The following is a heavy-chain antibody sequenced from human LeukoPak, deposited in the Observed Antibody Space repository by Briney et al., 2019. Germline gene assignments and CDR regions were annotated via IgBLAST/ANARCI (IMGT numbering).Heavy chain of an antibody. D-gene: IGHD3-10*01. CDR2: IIPILGIA. Sequence: ASVKVSCKASGGTFSSYAISWVRQAPGQGLEWMGRIIPILGIANYAQKFQGRATITADKSTSTAYMELSSLRSEDTAVYYCARDRSDVLLWFGELSGAFDIWGQGTMVTVSS. V-gene: IGHV1-69*04. CDR1: GGTFSSYA. J-gene: IGHJ3*02. CDR3: ARDRSDVLLWFGELSGAFDI.